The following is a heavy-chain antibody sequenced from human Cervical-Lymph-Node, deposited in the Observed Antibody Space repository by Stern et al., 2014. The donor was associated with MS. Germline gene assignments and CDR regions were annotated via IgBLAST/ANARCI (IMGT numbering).Heavy chain of an antibody. CDR1: GFTFSDYA. V-gene: IGHV3-23*04. D-gene: IGHD2-15*01. J-gene: IGHJ4*02. Sequence: QLVQSGGGLVQPGGSLRLSCAASGFTFSDYAMSWVRQAPGQGLEWVSAISLSGGSTFYADSVQGRFTISRDNSKNTLYLQMNSLRAEDTAVYYCAKDRELVVVTFDSWGQGTLVTVSS. CDR3: AKDRELVVVTFDS. CDR2: ISLSGGST.